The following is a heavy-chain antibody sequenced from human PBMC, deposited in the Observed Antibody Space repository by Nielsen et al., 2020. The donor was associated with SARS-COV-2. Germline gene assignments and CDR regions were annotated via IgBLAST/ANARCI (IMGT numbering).Heavy chain of an antibody. V-gene: IGHV3-30-3*01. Sequence: GESLKISCAASGFTFSSYAMHWVRQAPGKGLEWVAVISYDGSNKYYADSVKGRFTISRDNSKNTLYLQMNSLRAEDTAVYYCAKDSPRIVGANPGYGMDVWGQGTTVTVSS. D-gene: IGHD1-26*01. CDR1: GFTFSSYA. J-gene: IGHJ6*02. CDR2: ISYDGSNK. CDR3: AKDSPRIVGANPGYGMDV.